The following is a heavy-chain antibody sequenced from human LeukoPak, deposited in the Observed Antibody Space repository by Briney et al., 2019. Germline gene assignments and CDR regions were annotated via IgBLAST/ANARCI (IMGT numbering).Heavy chain of an antibody. CDR2: IRFDGNLQ. Sequence: GGSLRLSCAASGFTFRTFGMHWVRQAPGKGLEWVAFIRFDGNLQYYADSVQGRFNLSRDNSKNTLSLQMNSLRPDDTAVYCCLKDQYPPTNWFDPWGQGTLVTVSS. CDR1: GFTFRTFG. CDR3: LKDQYPPTNWFDP. J-gene: IGHJ5*02. D-gene: IGHD2-2*02. V-gene: IGHV3-30*02.